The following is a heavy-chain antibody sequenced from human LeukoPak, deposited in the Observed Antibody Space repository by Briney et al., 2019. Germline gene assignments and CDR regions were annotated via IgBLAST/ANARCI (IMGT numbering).Heavy chain of an antibody. D-gene: IGHD2-2*01. Sequence: PGGSLRLSCAASGFTFSSYAMSWVRQAPGKGLEWVSAISGSGGSTYYADSVKGRFTISRDNSKNTLYLQMNSLRAEDTAVYHCAATSAAALPIYYFDYWGQGTLVTVSS. CDR2: ISGSGGST. CDR1: GFTFSSYA. J-gene: IGHJ4*02. CDR3: AATSAAALPIYYFDY. V-gene: IGHV3-23*01.